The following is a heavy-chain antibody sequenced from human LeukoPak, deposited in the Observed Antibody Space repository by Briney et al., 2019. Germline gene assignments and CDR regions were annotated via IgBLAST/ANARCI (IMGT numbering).Heavy chain of an antibody. Sequence: ASVKLSCKASGVTFSSYAISWVRQAPGQGLEWMGGIIPIFGTANYAQKFQGRVTITTDDSTNTSYMQLSSLRSEDTAVYYFARVGYCASSGDREAILLSWGQGTLVTVSA. D-gene: IGHD2-21*02. V-gene: IGHV1-69*05. CDR1: GVTFSSYA. CDR2: IIPIFGTA. CDR3: ARVGYCASSGDREAILLS. J-gene: IGHJ5*02.